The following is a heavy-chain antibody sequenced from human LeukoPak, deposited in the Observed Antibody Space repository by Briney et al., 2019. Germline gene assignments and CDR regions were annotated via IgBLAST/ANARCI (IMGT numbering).Heavy chain of an antibody. J-gene: IGHJ2*01. CDR1: GGSLSNYY. D-gene: IGHD5-24*01. CDR3: ARYQDGYNSRNFDL. V-gene: IGHV4-34*01. Sequence: SETLSLTCAVYGGSLSNYYGSWLRQPPGKGLEWIGEINHSGGSSYNPSLKSRVTISIDTSKNHFSLRLNSVTAADTAVYYCARYQDGYNSRNFDLWGRGTLVTVSS. CDR2: INHSGGS.